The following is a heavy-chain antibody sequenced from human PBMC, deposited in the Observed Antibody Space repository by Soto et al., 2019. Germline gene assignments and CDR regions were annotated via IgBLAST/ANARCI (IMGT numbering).Heavy chain of an antibody. CDR3: AKDRDIAYHLEGGFYYSGMDV. CDR1: GFTFGTYA. Sequence: PGGSLRLSCAASGFTFGTYAMNWVRQAPGKGVEWVSTITDVGDPTYYADSGKGRFTISRDNSKNTLFLQMNSLRAEDTARYYCAKDRDIAYHLEGGFYYSGMDVWGQGTTVTVSS. CDR2: ITDVGDPT. J-gene: IGHJ6*02. D-gene: IGHD5-12*01. V-gene: IGHV3-23*01.